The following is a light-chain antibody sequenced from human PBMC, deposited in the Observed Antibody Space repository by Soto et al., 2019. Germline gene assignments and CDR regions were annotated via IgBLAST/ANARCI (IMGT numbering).Light chain of an antibody. Sequence: QSALTQPASVSGSPGQSITISCTGTSSHIGGYNLVSWYQQHPGKAPKLMIYEDTKRPSGVSNRFSGSKSGNTASLTVSGLQAEDEADYYCCSYAGSSTYVFGTGTKVTVL. CDR1: SSHIGGYNL. CDR2: EDT. V-gene: IGLV2-23*01. J-gene: IGLJ1*01. CDR3: CSYAGSSTYV.